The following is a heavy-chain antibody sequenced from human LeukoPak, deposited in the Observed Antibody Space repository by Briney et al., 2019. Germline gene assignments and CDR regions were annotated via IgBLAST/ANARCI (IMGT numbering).Heavy chain of an antibody. CDR1: GFTFSSYA. V-gene: IGHV3-23*01. CDR3: AAEVPAAITYGMDV. Sequence: GASLRLSCAASGFTFSSYAMSWVRQAPGKGLEWVSAISGSGGSTYYADSVKGRFTISRDNPKNTLYLQMNSLRAEDTAVYYCAAEVPAAITYGMDVWGQGTTVTVSS. CDR2: ISGSGGST. D-gene: IGHD2-2*01. J-gene: IGHJ6*02.